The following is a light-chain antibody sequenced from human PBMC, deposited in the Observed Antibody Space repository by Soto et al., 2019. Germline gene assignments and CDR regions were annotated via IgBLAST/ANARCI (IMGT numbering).Light chain of an antibody. V-gene: IGKV1-8*01. J-gene: IGKJ5*01. CDR1: QGISSY. Sequence: AIRMTQSPSSLSASTGDRVTITCRASQGISSYLAWYQQKPGKAPKLLIYAASTLETGVPSRFSGSGSGTHFTFTIASLQPEDTAIYYCQQYYDLPITFGQGTRLEIK. CDR2: AAS. CDR3: QQYYDLPIT.